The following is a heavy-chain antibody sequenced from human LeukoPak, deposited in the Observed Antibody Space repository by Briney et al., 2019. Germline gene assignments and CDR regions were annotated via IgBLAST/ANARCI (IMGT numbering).Heavy chain of an antibody. D-gene: IGHD6-13*01. CDR3: ARDSSSWTDSGIFDY. CDR1: GFTFSSYG. Sequence: GRSLRLSCAASGFTFSSYGMHWVRQAPGEGLEWVAVIWYDGSNKYYADSVKGRFTISRDNSKNTLYLQMNSLRAEDTAVYYCARDSSSWTDSGIFDYWGQGTLVTVSS. V-gene: IGHV3-33*01. CDR2: IWYDGSNK. J-gene: IGHJ4*02.